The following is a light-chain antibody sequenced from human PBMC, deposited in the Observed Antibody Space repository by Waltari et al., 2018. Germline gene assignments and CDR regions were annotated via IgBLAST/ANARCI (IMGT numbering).Light chain of an antibody. CDR1: STDIGGYNF. J-gene: IGLJ2*01. Sequence: QSALTQPASVSGSPGQSITMSCAGTSTDIGGYNFVSWYQHHPGKTPKLIIYDVTNRPSVFSTRFSGSKTVNTAYLTISELRAEDEADYYCSSYTSSITVIFGGGTKVTVL. V-gene: IGLV2-14*03. CDR2: DVT. CDR3: SSYTSSITVI.